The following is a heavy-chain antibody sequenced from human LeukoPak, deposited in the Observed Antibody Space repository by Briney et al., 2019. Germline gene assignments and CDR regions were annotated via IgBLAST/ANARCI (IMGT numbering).Heavy chain of an antibody. D-gene: IGHD3-3*01. J-gene: IGHJ6*03. Sequence: PGGSLRLSCAASGFSFISYARSWVRQAPGKGLEWVSYISDSGTTIYYADSVKGRFTISRSSAWSSLYLQMSSLRAEDTAVYYCARRTTIFGVGYYMDVWGKGTTVTVSS. CDR2: ISDSGTTI. V-gene: IGHV3-48*01. CDR3: ARRTTIFGVGYYMDV. CDR1: GFSFISYA.